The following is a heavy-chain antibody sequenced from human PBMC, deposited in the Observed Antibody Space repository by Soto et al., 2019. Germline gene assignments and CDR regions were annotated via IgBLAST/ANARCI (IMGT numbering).Heavy chain of an antibody. J-gene: IGHJ6*02. V-gene: IGHV1-46*01. CDR1: GNTFTSYY. CDR2: INPSGGST. Sequence: GASVKVSCKASGNTFTSYYMYWVRQAPGQGLEWMGTINPSGGSTNYAQKFQGRVTMTSDTSTSTVYMEVRSLRSDDTAVYYCAREGVAPYYYYGMDVWGQGTPVTVSS. D-gene: IGHD5-12*01. CDR3: AREGVAPYYYYGMDV.